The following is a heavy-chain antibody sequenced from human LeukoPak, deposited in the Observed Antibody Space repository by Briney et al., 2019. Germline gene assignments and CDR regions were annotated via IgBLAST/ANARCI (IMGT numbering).Heavy chain of an antibody. J-gene: IGHJ4*02. CDR3: ARGSGLVWGRRFDY. Sequence: AASVKVSCKASGYTFTSYDVNWVRHATGQGLELMGWMNPNSGNTGYAQKFQGRVTMTRNTSISTAYMELSSLRSEDTAVYYCARGSGLVWGRRFDYWGQGTLVTVSS. D-gene: IGHD6-19*01. CDR2: MNPNSGNT. CDR1: GYTFTSYD. V-gene: IGHV1-8*01.